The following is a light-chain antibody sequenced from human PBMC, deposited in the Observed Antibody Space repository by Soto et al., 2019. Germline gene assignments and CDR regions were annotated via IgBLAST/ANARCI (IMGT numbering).Light chain of an antibody. CDR1: QSVISSY. CDR2: SAS. Sequence: EIVLTQSPGTLSLSPGERATLSCRASQSVISSYLACYQQKPGQSPRLPTYSASSRATGIPDRFSGSGSGTDFTLTISCLEPEDFVVCYCQHFGNSPYTFGQRTRLEIK. CDR3: QHFGNSPYT. V-gene: IGKV3-20*01. J-gene: IGKJ2*01.